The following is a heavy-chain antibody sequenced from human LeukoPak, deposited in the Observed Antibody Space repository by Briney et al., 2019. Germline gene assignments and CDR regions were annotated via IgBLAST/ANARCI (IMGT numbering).Heavy chain of an antibody. D-gene: IGHD2-15*01. CDR3: ARGGCSGGSCYYYYYYYMDV. J-gene: IGHJ6*03. Sequence: GGSLRLSCVASGFTFSDYIMNWVRQAPGKGLEWISYISRSSSTIYYADSVKGRFTISRDNAKNSLYLQMSSLRVEDTALYYCARGGCSGGSCYYYYYYYMDVCGKGTTVTVSS. V-gene: IGHV3-48*01. CDR1: GFTFSDYI. CDR2: ISRSSSTI.